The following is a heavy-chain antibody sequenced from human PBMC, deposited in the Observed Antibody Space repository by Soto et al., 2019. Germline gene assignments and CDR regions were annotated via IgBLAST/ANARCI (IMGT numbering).Heavy chain of an antibody. CDR1: GGSISSGGDY. J-gene: IGHJ3*02. CDR3: ARHYAYDTCKSDAFDI. Sequence: QVQLQESGPGLVKPSQTLSLTCTASGGSISSGGDYWSWIRQHPGKGLEWIGYIYHSGSTYYSAPLGIRITIALDASKNPQSLQLSSVTAADTAVYYCARHYAYDTCKSDAFDIWGQGTMVTVSS. CDR2: IYHSGST. D-gene: IGHD3-22*01. V-gene: IGHV4-31*03.